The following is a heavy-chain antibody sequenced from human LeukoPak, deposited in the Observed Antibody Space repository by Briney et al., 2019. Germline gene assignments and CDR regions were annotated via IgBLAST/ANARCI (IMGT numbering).Heavy chain of an antibody. CDR2: ISSSSSYI. V-gene: IGHV3-21*01. CDR3: ARDRDSSGWN. D-gene: IGHD6-19*01. Sequence: GGSLRLSCAASGFTFSSYSMNWVRQAPGKGLEWVSSISSSSSYIYYADSVKGRFTISRDNAKNSLHLQMNSLRAEDAAVYYCARDRDSSGWNWGQGTLVTVSS. J-gene: IGHJ4*02. CDR1: GFTFSSYS.